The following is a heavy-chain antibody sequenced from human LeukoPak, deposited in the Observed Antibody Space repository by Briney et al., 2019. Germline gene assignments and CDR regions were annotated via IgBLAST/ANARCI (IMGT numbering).Heavy chain of an antibody. J-gene: IGHJ3*02. D-gene: IGHD2-15*01. CDR3: ARHCCSGPAKRVFGI. CDR1: GGSIISSDYH. CDR2: ISYSGNT. V-gene: IGHV4-39*01. Sequence: SETLSLTCTVSGGSIISSDYHWGWVRQPPGKGLEWIGTISYSGNTDYNPSLRSRVTISVDTSNNQFSLRLGSVTAADTAVYHCARHCCSGPAKRVFGIWGQGTMVTVSS.